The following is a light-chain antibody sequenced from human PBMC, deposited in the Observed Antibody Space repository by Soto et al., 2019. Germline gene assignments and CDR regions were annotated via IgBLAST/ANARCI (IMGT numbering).Light chain of an antibody. J-gene: IGKJ5*01. CDR2: GAS. CDR3: QQYNNWPPSII. CDR1: ESVSSN. V-gene: IGKV3-15*01. Sequence: EIVMRQSPAALSVSPGERATLSCRASESVSSNLAWYQQRPGQAPRLLIYGASTRATDTPVRFRGSGSGTEFTLTISSLQSEDFAVYYCQQYNNWPPSIIFGQRTRLEI.